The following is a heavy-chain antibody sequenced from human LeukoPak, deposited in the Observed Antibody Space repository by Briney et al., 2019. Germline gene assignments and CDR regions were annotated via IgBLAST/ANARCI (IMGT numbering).Heavy chain of an antibody. Sequence: QSGGSLRLSCAASGFTFSSYAMSWVRQAPGKGLEWVSANSGSGDSTYYADSVKGRFTISRDNSKNTLYLQLNSLRAEDTAIYYCAEPCRSGLSPFDAFDIWGQGTMVTVSS. V-gene: IGHV3-23*01. CDR2: NSGSGDST. J-gene: IGHJ3*02. CDR3: AEPCRSGLSPFDAFDI. D-gene: IGHD6-19*01. CDR1: GFTFSSYA.